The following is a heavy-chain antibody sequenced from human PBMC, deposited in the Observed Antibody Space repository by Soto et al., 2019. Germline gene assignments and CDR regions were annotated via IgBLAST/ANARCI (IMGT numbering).Heavy chain of an antibody. CDR2: ITPIFGTS. D-gene: IGHD5-12*01. CDR3: ARGGYDGYPIDY. Sequence: QVQLVQSGAEVQKPGSSVRVSCQAIGGPFSSYVISWIRQAPGQGLEWLGGITPIFGTSAYAQRLQGRVSFSADEASVTAYMELTSLTPDDTAVYFCARGGYDGYPIDYWGQGTLVTVSS. V-gene: IGHV1-69*01. CDR1: GGPFSSYV. J-gene: IGHJ4*02.